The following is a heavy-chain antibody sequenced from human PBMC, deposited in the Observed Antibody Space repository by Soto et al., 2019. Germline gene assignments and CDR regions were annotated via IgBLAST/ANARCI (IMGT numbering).Heavy chain of an antibody. CDR2: IFYSGGT. V-gene: IGHV4-39*07. J-gene: IGHJ3*01. Sequence: PSETLSLTCTVSGGSISSSSYYWGWIRQPPGKGLEWIGNIFYSGGTYYSPSLKSRVAISVDTSKNQSSLKLSSVTAADTAVYYCARDFFYYYGDFPHLFYFWGQGSTVPGS. D-gene: IGHD3-22*01. CDR3: ARDFFYYYGDFPHLFYF. CDR1: GGSISSSSYY.